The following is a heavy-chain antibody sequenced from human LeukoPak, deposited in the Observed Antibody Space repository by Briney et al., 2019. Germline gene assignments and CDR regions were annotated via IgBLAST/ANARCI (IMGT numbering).Heavy chain of an antibody. CDR2: IKEDGSWK. V-gene: IGHV3-7*01. CDR1: GFTFSSSW. CDR3: ARDRGWYHADS. J-gene: IGHJ4*02. D-gene: IGHD6-19*01. Sequence: PGGSLRLSCAASGFTFSSSWMGWACQAPGKGLEWVANIKEDGSWKHYAVSVQGRFTISRDNAKNSLYLQMNSLRAEDTAVYYCARDRGWYHADSWGQGTLVTVSS.